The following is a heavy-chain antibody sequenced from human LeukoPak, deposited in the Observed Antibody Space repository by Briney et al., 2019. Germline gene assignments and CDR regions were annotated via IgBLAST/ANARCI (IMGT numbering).Heavy chain of an antibody. V-gene: IGHV3-7*04. CDR3: VRDGGYYGPDS. D-gene: IGHD3-10*01. J-gene: IGHJ4*02. CDR2: INQVASEK. Sequence: GGSLRLSCAASGFTISFYWMSWVRQAPGKGLEWVANINQVASEKNYVDSVKGQFTISRDNAKNSLYLQMNSVRAEDTAMYYCVRDGGYYGPDSWGQGALVSVSS. CDR1: GFTISFYW.